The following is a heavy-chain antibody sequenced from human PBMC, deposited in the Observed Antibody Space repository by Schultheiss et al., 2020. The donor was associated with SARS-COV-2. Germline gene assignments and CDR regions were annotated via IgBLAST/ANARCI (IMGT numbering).Heavy chain of an antibody. CDR2: IYYSGST. Sequence: SETLSLTCTVSGGSINNGDYFWSWIRQPPGKGLEWIGNIYYSGSTYYNPSLESRVSFSVDASKNHFSLKLYSVTAADTAVYYCARGSLLPLRGDYYYYAMDVWGQGTTVTVSS. D-gene: IGHD3-10*01. CDR1: GGSINNGDYF. V-gene: IGHV4-30-4*01. J-gene: IGHJ6*02. CDR3: ARGSLLPLRGDYYYYAMDV.